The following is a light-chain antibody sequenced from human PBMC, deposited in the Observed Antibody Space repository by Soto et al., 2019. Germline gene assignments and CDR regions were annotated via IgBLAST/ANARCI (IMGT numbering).Light chain of an antibody. CDR1: NSNIGRYS. CDR2: SDD. J-gene: IGLJ3*02. Sequence: QSVLTQPPSLSGTPGQGVTISCSGSNSNIGRYSVNWYQHFPGTAPKILIYSDDERPSGVPDRFSGSKSGTSASLAISGLQSEDEAEYYCAAWDDNLKGPLFGGGTKLTVL. CDR3: AAWDDNLKGPL. V-gene: IGLV1-44*01.